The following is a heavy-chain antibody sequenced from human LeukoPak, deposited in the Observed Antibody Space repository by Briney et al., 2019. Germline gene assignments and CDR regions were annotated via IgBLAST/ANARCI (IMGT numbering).Heavy chain of an antibody. CDR3: ARDRSRRYSSSSQAFDI. Sequence: SETLSLTCTVSGGSISSSSYYWGWIRQPPGKGLEWIGSIYYSGSTYYNPSLKSRVTMSVDTSKNQFSLKLSSVTAADTAVYYCARDRSRRYSSSSQAFDIWGQGTMVTVSS. J-gene: IGHJ3*02. CDR1: GGSISSSSYY. V-gene: IGHV4-39*07. D-gene: IGHD6-6*01. CDR2: IYYSGST.